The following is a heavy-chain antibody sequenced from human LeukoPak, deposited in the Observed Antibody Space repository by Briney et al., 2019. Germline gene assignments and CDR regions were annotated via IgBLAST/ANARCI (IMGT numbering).Heavy chain of an antibody. V-gene: IGHV3-11*04. Sequence: LSLNCAVSGGSISSGDYSWRWIRQPPGKGLEWVSYISSSGSTIYYADSVKGRFTISRDNAKNSLYLQMNSLRAEDTAVYFCARVGGEDDYWGQGTLVTVSS. CDR2: ISSSGSTI. CDR1: GGSISSGDYS. CDR3: ARVGGEDDY. J-gene: IGHJ4*02. D-gene: IGHD2-15*01.